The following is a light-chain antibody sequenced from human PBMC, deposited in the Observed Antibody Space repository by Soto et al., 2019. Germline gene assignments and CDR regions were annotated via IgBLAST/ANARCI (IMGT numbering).Light chain of an antibody. CDR3: SSYTSSSTSVV. V-gene: IGLV2-14*01. CDR1: SSDVGGYNY. CDR2: DVS. Sequence: QSVLTQPASVSGSPGQSITISCTGTSSDVGGYNYVSWYQQHPGKAPKLMIYDVSNRPSGVSNRFSGSKSGNTASLTISGLQAEDEADYYYSSYTSSSTSVVFGGGTKLTVL. J-gene: IGLJ2*01.